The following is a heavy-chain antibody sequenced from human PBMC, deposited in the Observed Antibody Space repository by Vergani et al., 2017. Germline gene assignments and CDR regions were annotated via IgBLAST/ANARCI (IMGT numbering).Heavy chain of an antibody. CDR3: FYDFWAGYDSGDV. Sequence: EVDLVESGGGLAQPGGSLRLSCAASGLTFSDSAIHWVRQTSGKGLEWIGRIRDKAYNYATVYAVSVKGRFTISRDDSKKTAYLQMNGLTTEDTAVYYCFYDFWAGYDSGDVWGKGTTVTVSS. V-gene: IGHV3-73*01. CDR2: IRDKAYNYAT. CDR1: GLTFSDSA. J-gene: IGHJ6*04. D-gene: IGHD3/OR15-3a*01.